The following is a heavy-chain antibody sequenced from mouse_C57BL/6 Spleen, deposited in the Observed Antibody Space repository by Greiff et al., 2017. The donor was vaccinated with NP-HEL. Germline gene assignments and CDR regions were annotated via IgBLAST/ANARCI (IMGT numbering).Heavy chain of an antibody. CDR1: GFNIKDDY. V-gene: IGHV14-4*01. D-gene: IGHD2-4*01. CDR3: TTGGLRLNYFDY. Sequence: VHVKQSGAELVRPGASVKLSCTASGFNIKDDYMHWVKQRPEQGLEWIGWIDPENGDTEYASKFQGKATITADTSSNTAYLQLSSLTSEDTAVYYCTTGGLRLNYFDYWGQGTTLTVSS. CDR2: IDPENGDT. J-gene: IGHJ2*01.